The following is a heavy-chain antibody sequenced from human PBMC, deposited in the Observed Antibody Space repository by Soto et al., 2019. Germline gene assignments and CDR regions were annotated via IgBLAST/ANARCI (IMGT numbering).Heavy chain of an antibody. Sequence: QVQLVQSGAEVKKPGSSVKVSCKASGGTFSSYAISWVRQAPGQGIEWMGGIIPIFGTANYAQKFQGRVTITADESTSTAYMELSSLRSEDTAVYYCARVGCSSTSCPVGYYYYGMDVWGQGTTVTVSS. J-gene: IGHJ6*02. V-gene: IGHV1-69*01. CDR2: IIPIFGTA. CDR1: GGTFSSYA. CDR3: ARVGCSSTSCPVGYYYYGMDV. D-gene: IGHD2-2*01.